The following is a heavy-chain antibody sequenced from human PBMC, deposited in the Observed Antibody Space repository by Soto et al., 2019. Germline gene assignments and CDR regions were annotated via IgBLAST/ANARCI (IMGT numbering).Heavy chain of an antibody. Sequence: GGSLRLSCAASGFTFSSYAMSWVRQAPGKGLEWVSAISGSGGSTYYADSVKGRFTISRDNSKNTLYLQMNSLRAEDTAVYYCAKDFDSSGYLSPSFDYWGQGTLVTVSS. CDR3: AKDFDSSGYLSPSFDY. CDR1: GFTFSSYA. V-gene: IGHV3-23*01. J-gene: IGHJ4*02. D-gene: IGHD3-22*01. CDR2: ISGSGGST.